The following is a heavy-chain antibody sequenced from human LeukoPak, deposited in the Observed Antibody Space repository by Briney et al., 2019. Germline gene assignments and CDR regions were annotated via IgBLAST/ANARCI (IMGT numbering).Heavy chain of an antibody. Sequence: GGPLRLSCAASGFTFSSYAMNWVRQAPGKGLEWVSVISGSGNSYYADSVKGRFTISRDNSKNTLYLHMNSLRAEDTAVYYCAKAGVPWGCMDVWGQGTTVTVSS. D-gene: IGHD3-16*01. CDR2: ISGSGNS. J-gene: IGHJ6*02. V-gene: IGHV3-23*01. CDR1: GFTFSSYA. CDR3: AKAGVPWGCMDV.